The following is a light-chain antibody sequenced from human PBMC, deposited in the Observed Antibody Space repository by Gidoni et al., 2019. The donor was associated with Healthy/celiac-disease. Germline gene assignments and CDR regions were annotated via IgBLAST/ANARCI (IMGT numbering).Light chain of an antibody. V-gene: IGKV1-5*03. CDR3: QQYNSYST. J-gene: IGKJ3*01. CDR2: KAS. Sequence: DIKLTQSPSTLSASVGDRVTITCRASQSISSWLAWYQQKPGKAPKLLFYKASSLESGVPSRFSGSGAGTEFTLTISSLQPDDFATYYCQQYNSYSTFGPGTKVDIK. CDR1: QSISSW.